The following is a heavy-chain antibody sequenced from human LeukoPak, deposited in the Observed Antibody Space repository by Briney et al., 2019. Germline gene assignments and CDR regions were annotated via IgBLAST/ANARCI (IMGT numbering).Heavy chain of an antibody. Sequence: GGSLRLSCAASGFTFDDYGMSWVPQAPGKGLEWVSNINWNGGSTGCADSVKGRFTVSRDNAKNSLYLQMNSLRAEDTALYYCARDDGSGSGEYWGQGTLVTVSS. CDR1: GFTFDDYG. CDR2: INWNGGST. J-gene: IGHJ4*02. CDR3: ARDDGSGSGEY. D-gene: IGHD3-10*01. V-gene: IGHV3-20*04.